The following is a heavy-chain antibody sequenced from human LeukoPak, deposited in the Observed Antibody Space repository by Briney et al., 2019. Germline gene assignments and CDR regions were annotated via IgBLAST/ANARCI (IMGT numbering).Heavy chain of an antibody. CDR2: IYYSGST. CDR1: GGSISSSSYY. J-gene: IGHJ4*02. V-gene: IGHV4-39*07. D-gene: IGHD6-19*01. CDR3: ARDRGAVAAYFDY. Sequence: KPSETLSLTCTVSGGSISSSSYYWGWIRQPPGKGLEWIGSIYYSGSTYYNPSLKSRVTISVDTSKNQFSLKLSSVTAADTAVYYCARDRGAVAAYFDYWGQGTLVTVSS.